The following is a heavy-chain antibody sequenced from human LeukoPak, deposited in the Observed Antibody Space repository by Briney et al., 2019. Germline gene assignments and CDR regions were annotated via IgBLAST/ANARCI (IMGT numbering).Heavy chain of an antibody. J-gene: IGHJ4*02. CDR2: INPNSGGT. CDR1: GGTFSSYA. D-gene: IGHD3-10*01. Sequence: ASVKVSCKASGGTFSSYAISWVRQAPGQGLEWMGWINPNSGGTNYAQKFQGRVTMTRDTSISTAYMELSRLRSDDTAVYYCARDWGDWGQGTLVTVSS. CDR3: ARDWGD. V-gene: IGHV1-2*02.